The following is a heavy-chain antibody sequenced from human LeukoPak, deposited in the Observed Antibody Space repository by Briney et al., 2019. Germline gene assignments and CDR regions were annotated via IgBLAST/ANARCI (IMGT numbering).Heavy chain of an antibody. V-gene: IGHV3-30*04. CDR1: GFTFSSYA. Sequence: GGSLRLSCAASGFTFSSYAMHWVRQAPGKGLEWVAVISYDGSNKYYADSVKGRFTISRDNSKNTLYLQMNSLRAEDTAVYYCARDYQQWLVPDYWGQGTLVTVSS. D-gene: IGHD6-19*01. CDR3: ARDYQQWLVPDY. J-gene: IGHJ4*02. CDR2: ISYDGSNK.